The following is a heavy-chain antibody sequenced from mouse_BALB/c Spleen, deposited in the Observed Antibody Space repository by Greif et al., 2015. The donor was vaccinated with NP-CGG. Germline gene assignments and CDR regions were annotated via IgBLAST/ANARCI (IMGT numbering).Heavy chain of an antibody. CDR1: GYAFTNYL. CDR2: INPGSGGT. Sequence: QVQLQQSGAELVRPGTSVKVSCKASGYAFTNYLIEWVKQRPGQGLEWIGVINPGSGGTNYNEKFKGKATLTADKSSSTAYMQLSSLTSDDSAVYFCARGGEVIGAMDYWGQGTSVTVSS. V-gene: IGHV1-54*01. CDR3: ARGGEVIGAMDY. D-gene: IGHD1-2*01. J-gene: IGHJ4*01.